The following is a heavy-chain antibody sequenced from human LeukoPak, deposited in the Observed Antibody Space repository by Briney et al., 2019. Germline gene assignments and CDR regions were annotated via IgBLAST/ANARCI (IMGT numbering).Heavy chain of an antibody. CDR1: GGSISSGGYY. J-gene: IGHJ6*02. CDR3: ARGGIFVVVPPGDYGMDV. Sequence: PSETLSLTCTVSGGSISSGGYYCTWIRQHPGKGLEWIGDIYYSGSTYYNPSLKSRVTISIDTSKNQFSLELRSVTAADTVVYYCARGGIFVVVPPGDYGMDVWGQGTTVTVSS. CDR2: IYYSGST. D-gene: IGHD3-3*02. V-gene: IGHV4-31*03.